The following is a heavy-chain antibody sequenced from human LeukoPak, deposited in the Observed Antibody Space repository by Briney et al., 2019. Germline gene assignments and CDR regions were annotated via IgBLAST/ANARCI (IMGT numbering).Heavy chain of an antibody. CDR2: NKEDGTDK. CDR3: VRSPTVSVGYCSSVTCQADY. CDR1: GFTLRTYW. Sequence: GGSLRLSCAASGFTLRTYWMTWIRQAPGKGLEWVAHNKEDGTDKSYLDSVKGRFTISRDNTKNSLFLQLNSLRAEDTAVYYCVRSPTVSVGYCSSVTCQADYRGQGTLVTVSS. V-gene: IGHV3-7*01. J-gene: IGHJ4*02. D-gene: IGHD2-2*01.